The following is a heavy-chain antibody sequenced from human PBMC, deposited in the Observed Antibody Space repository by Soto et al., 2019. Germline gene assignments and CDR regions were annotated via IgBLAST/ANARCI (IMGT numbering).Heavy chain of an antibody. J-gene: IGHJ4*02. CDR1: GYLISSGYY. CDR2: IDYSGKT. V-gene: IGHV4-38-2*02. Sequence: SETLSLTCSVSGYLISSGYYWGWVRQTPGKGLEWLGSIDYSGKTYKNPSLKSRVSASVDLSQNQFSLNLRSVTAADTAVYFCARDLSGGYDSYYFDYWGQGTLVTVSS. CDR3: ARDLSGGYDSYYFDY. D-gene: IGHD3-22*01.